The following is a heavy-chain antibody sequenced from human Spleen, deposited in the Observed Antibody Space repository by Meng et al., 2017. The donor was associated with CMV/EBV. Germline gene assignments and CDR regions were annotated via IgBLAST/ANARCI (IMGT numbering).Heavy chain of an antibody. Sequence: GESLKISCKASGYTFTRYYIHWVRQAPGQGLEWMGWINPSGGDTNFAQKFQGRVTMTRDTSITTAYMELHRLTLDDTALYYCARGSERETYLGDFWGQGTLVTVSS. J-gene: IGHJ4*02. CDR2: INPSGGDT. CDR1: GYTFTRYY. D-gene: IGHD1-26*01. CDR3: ARGSERETYLGDF. V-gene: IGHV1-2*02.